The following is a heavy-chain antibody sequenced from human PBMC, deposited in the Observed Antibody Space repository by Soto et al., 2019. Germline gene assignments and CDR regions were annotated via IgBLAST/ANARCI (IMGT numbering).Heavy chain of an antibody. CDR1: GYTFTRSA. D-gene: IGHD5-12*01. J-gene: IGHJ6*02. Sequence: GASVKVSCKASGYTFTRSAISWVRQAPGQGLEWMGWISTYNGDTNYAQTFQGRVTMTTDTSTSTVHMEVRSLRSDDTAVYYCAREGVAPYYYYGMDVWGQGTPVTVSS. CDR2: ISTYNGDT. CDR3: AREGVAPYYYYGMDV. V-gene: IGHV1-18*01.